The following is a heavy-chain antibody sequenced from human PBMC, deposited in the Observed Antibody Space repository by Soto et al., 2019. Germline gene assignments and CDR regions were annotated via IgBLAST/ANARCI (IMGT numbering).Heavy chain of an antibody. CDR1: GGSITKHF. CDR2: IYYNGNT. Sequence: SETLSLTCPVSGGSITKHFWGWIRQPPGKGLEWIGYIYYNGNTNYNPSLKSRVTMSVDTSRNQISLKLTTVTTADTAVYYCTRANWYSEYWGQGTLVTVSS. J-gene: IGHJ4*02. CDR3: TRANWYSEY. D-gene: IGHD7-27*01. V-gene: IGHV4-59*11.